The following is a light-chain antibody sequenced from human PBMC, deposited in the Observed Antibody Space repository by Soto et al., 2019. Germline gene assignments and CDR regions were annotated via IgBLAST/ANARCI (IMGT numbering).Light chain of an antibody. V-gene: IGKV1-33*01. CDR2: DAS. CDR3: QKYNSDPRM. CDR1: QDISNN. Sequence: TQVTQSPSSLSASVGDRVTITCQASQDISNNLNWYQQKPGKAPKLLIYDASNLETGVPSRFSGSGSGTDFTLTISSLQPEDVATYYCQKYNSDPRMFGQGTKV. J-gene: IGKJ1*01.